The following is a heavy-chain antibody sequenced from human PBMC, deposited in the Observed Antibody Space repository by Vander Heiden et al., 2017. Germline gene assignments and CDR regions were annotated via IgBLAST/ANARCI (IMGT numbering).Heavy chain of an antibody. D-gene: IGHD3-22*01. J-gene: IGHJ3*02. CDR1: GGSISSGDYY. Sequence: QVQLQESGPGLVKPSQTLSLTCTFSGGSISSGDYYWSWIRQPPGKGLEWIGYIDYSGSTYYNPSLKSRVTISVDTSKNQFSLKLSSVTAADTAVYYCARDSYYHSSGYLAAFDIWGQGTMVTVSS. V-gene: IGHV4-30-4*01. CDR2: IDYSGST. CDR3: ARDSYYHSSGYLAAFDI.